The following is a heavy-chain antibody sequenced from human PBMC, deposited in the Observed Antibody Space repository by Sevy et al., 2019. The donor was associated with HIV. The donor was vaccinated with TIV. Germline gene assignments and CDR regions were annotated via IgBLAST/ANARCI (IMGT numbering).Heavy chain of an antibody. CDR2: IYYSGST. V-gene: IGHV4-59*01. D-gene: IGHD6-13*01. Sequence: SETLSLTCTVSGGSISNYYWSWIRQPPGKGLEWIGYIYYSGSTNYNPSLKSRVTISVDTSKNQFSLKLSSVTAADTAVYYCARADGQQLRYYYGMDVWGQGTTVTVSS. CDR3: ARADGQQLRYYYGMDV. J-gene: IGHJ6*02. CDR1: GGSISNYY.